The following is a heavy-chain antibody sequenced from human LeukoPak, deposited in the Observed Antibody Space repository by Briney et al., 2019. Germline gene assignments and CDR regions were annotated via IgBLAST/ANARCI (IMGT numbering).Heavy chain of an antibody. J-gene: IGHJ4*02. CDR2: ISYDGSNK. Sequence: PGGSLRLSCAASGFTFSSYGMHWVRQAPGKGLEWVAVISYDGSNKYYADSVKGRFTISRDNSKNTLYLQMNSLRAEDTAVYYCAREGLPTGFDYWGQGTLVTVSS. CDR3: AREGLPTGFDY. V-gene: IGHV3-30*19. CDR1: GFTFSSYG. D-gene: IGHD1-14*01.